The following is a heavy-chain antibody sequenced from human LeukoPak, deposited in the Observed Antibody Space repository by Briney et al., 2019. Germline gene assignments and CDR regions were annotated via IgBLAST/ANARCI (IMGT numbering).Heavy chain of an antibody. Sequence: PGGSLRLSCAASGFTFSSYGMHWVRQAPGKGVEWVAVISYDGSNKYYADSVKGRFTISRDNSKNTLYLQMNSLRAEDTAVYYCAKEQSVATIDYWGQGTLVTVSS. CDR3: AKEQSVATIDY. CDR2: ISYDGSNK. D-gene: IGHD5-12*01. CDR1: GFTFSSYG. J-gene: IGHJ4*02. V-gene: IGHV3-30*18.